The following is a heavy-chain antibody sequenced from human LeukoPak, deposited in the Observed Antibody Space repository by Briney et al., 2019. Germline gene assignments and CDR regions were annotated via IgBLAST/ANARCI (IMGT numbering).Heavy chain of an antibody. V-gene: IGHV3-64*01. Sequence: GGSLRLSCAASGFNFNNYAMNWVRQAPGKGLEYVSAISGNGGNTFYANSVKGRFTISRDNPKNTLYLQMGSLKPEDMAVYYCARDSCSGDRCWCYFVNWGQGTLVTVSS. J-gene: IGHJ4*02. CDR2: ISGNGGNT. CDR3: ARDSCSGDRCWCYFVN. CDR1: GFNFNNYA. D-gene: IGHD2-15*01.